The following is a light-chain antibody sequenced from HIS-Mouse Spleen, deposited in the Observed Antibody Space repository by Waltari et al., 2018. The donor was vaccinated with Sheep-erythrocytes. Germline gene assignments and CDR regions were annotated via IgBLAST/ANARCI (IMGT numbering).Light chain of an antibody. CDR1: SSDVGCYNY. J-gene: IGLJ1*01. V-gene: IGLV2-11*01. CDR3: CSYAGSYNHV. CDR2: DVS. Sequence: HSALTQPRSVSGSPGQSVTTSCTDTSSDVGCYNYVPWYQQHPGKAPKLMIYDVSKRPSGVPDRFSGSKSGNTASLTISGLQAEDEADYYCCSYAGSYNHVFATGTKVTVL.